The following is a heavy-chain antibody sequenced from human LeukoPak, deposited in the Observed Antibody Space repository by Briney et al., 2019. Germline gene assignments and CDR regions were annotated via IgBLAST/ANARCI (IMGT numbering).Heavy chain of an antibody. CDR1: GGTFSSYA. J-gene: IGHJ4*02. V-gene: IGHV1-69*01. Sequence: SVKVSCKASGGTFSSYAISWVRQAPGQGLEWMGGIIPIFGTANYAQKFQGRVAITADESTSTAYMELSSLRSEDTAVHYCARDRTSGWYHFDFDYWGQGTLVTVSS. D-gene: IGHD6-19*01. CDR3: ARDRTSGWYHFDFDY. CDR2: IIPIFGTA.